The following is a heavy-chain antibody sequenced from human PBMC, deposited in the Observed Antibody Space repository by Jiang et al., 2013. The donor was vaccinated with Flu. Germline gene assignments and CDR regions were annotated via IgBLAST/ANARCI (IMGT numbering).Heavy chain of an antibody. J-gene: IGHJ4*02. V-gene: IGHV3-11*01. Sequence: WVSYISSSGSTIYYADSVKGRFTISRDNAKNSLYLQMNSLRAEDTAVYYCARDHHSYYYDSSGYYFYWGQGTLVTVSS. CDR3: ARDHHSYYYDSSGYYFY. CDR2: ISSSGSTI. D-gene: IGHD3-22*01.